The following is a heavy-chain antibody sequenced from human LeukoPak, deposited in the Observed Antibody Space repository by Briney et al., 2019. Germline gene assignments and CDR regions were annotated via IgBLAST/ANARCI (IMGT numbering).Heavy chain of an antibody. CDR3: ARDGSLDY. D-gene: IGHD2-2*03. CDR2: INPNSGDT. J-gene: IGHJ4*02. V-gene: IGHV1-2*02. CDR1: GYTFTGYY. Sequence: ASVKVSCKASGYTFTGYYMHWMRQAPGQGPEWMGWINPNSGDTNYAQKFQGRVTMTRDTSISTAYMEVRSLTSDDTAVYYCARDGSLDYWGQGTRVTVSS.